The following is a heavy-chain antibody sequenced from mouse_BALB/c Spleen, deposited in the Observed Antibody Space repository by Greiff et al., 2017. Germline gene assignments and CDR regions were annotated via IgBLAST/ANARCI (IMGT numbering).Heavy chain of an antibody. Sequence: VQLQQSGAELVRSGASVKLSCTASGFNIKDTYMHWVKQRPEQGLEWIGRIDPANGNTKYDPKFQGKATITADTSSNTAYLQLSSLTSEDTAVYYCAWDYGSSFDYWGQGTTLTVSS. J-gene: IGHJ2*01. CDR2: IDPANGNT. CDR1: GFNIKDTY. V-gene: IGHV14-3*02. D-gene: IGHD1-1*01. CDR3: AWDYGSSFDY.